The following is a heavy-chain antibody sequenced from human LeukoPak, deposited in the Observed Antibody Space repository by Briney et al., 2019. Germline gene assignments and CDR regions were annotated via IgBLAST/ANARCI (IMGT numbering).Heavy chain of an antibody. J-gene: IGHJ6*03. Sequence: GGSLRLSCAASGFTFSSYWMHWVRQAPGKGLVWVSRINSDGSSTSYADSVKGRFTISRDNAKNTLYLQMNSLRAEDTAVYYCARVSYGSGSYKTYYYYYMDVWGKGTTVTISS. CDR2: INSDGSST. V-gene: IGHV3-74*01. D-gene: IGHD3-10*01. CDR3: ARVSYGSGSYKTYYYYYMDV. CDR1: GFTFSSYW.